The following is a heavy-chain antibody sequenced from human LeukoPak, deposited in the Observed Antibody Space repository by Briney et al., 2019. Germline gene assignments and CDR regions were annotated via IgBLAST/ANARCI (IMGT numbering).Heavy chain of an antibody. CDR2: IRASGAGT. CDR1: GFTLSSYA. J-gene: IGHJ3*02. D-gene: IGHD3-22*01. V-gene: IGHV3-23*01. CDR3: AKDSLMIVVVRVAYAFDI. Sequence: TGGSLRLSCAASGFTLSSYAMSWVRQAPGEGLEWVSAIRASGAGTYYADSVRGRFILSRDNSKNTLYLQMNSLRAEDTAVYYCAKDSLMIVVVRVAYAFDIWGQGTMVTVSS.